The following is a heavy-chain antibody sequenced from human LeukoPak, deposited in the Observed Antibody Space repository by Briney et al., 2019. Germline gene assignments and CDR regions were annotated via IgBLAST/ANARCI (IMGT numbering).Heavy chain of an antibody. CDR1: GGSISSGSYY. CDR3: ARVDYYVDI. J-gene: IGHJ3*02. Sequence: PSQTLSLTCTVSGGSISSGSYYWSWIRQPAGKGLEWIGRIYTSGSTNYNPSLKSRVTISVDTSKNQFSLKLSSVTAADTAVYYCARVDYYVDIWGQGTMVTVSS. CDR2: IYTSGST. V-gene: IGHV4-61*02. D-gene: IGHD3-10*02.